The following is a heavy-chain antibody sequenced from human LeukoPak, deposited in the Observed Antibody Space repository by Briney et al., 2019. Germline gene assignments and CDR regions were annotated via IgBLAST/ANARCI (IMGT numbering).Heavy chain of an antibody. CDR2: IYHSGST. V-gene: IGHV4-38-2*01. J-gene: IGHJ5*02. Sequence: SETLSLTCAVSGYSISSGYYWGWIRQPPGKGLEWIGSIYHSGSTYYNPSLKSRVTISVDTSKNQFSLKLSSVTAADTAIYYCARTGAAAGMSSWGQGTLVTASS. CDR3: ARTGAAAGMSS. CDR1: GYSISSGYY. D-gene: IGHD6-13*01.